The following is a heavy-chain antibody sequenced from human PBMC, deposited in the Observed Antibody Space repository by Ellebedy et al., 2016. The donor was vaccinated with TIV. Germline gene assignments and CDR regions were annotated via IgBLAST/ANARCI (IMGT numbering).Heavy chain of an antibody. J-gene: IGHJ6*02. Sequence: AASVKVSCKSSGYSFIDYGITWARQAPGQGLDWMGWVSAYSGNTNYAENLQGRVTMTTDTYTDTAYMELRSLRSDDTAVYFCARYSGSGTYYRNGMDVWGQGTTVTVSS. CDR2: VSAYSGNT. CDR1: GYSFIDYG. D-gene: IGHD3-10*01. CDR3: ARYSGSGTYYRNGMDV. V-gene: IGHV1-18*01.